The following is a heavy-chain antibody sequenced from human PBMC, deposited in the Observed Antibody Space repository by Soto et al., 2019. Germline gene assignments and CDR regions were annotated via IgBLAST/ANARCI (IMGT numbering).Heavy chain of an antibody. D-gene: IGHD6-6*01. CDR2: TTNKANSYTT. CDR1: GFTFSDHY. J-gene: IGHJ6*03. CDR3: ARGEYSSSSASFYYYYYMDV. V-gene: IGHV3-72*01. Sequence: GGSLRLSCAASGFTFSDHYMDWVRQAPGKGLEWVGRTTNKANSYTTEYAASVKGRFTISRDDSKNSLYLQMNSLKTEDTAVYYCARGEYSSSSASFYYYYYMDVWGKGTTVTVSS.